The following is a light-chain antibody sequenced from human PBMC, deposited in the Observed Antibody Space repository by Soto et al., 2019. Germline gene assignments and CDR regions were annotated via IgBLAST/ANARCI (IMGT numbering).Light chain of an antibody. Sequence: DTQMTQSPSSLPASVADRVTITFRASQIISKHLNRYQQKPGKVPEVLIYGASSLHHRVPSRVTGSGSGKDFTLTFCSMQSEYFSTCSGERVYSFPHTFDQGT. CDR1: QIISKH. CDR2: GAS. CDR3: ERVYSFPHT. J-gene: IGKJ2*01. V-gene: IGKV1-39*01.